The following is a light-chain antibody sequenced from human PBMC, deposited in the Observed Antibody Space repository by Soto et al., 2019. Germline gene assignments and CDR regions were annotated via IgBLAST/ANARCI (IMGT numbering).Light chain of an antibody. CDR2: KVF. Sequence: DVVMTQSPLSLPVTLGQSASISCTSSQSLVYADGNTYLNWLQQRPGQSPRHLIYKVFNRDSGVPDRFSGSASGSEFTLTISRVEAEDIGVYYCMQTAHWPYTFGRGTKVDIK. CDR3: MQTAHWPYT. J-gene: IGKJ2*01. V-gene: IGKV2-30*01. CDR1: QSLVYADGNTY.